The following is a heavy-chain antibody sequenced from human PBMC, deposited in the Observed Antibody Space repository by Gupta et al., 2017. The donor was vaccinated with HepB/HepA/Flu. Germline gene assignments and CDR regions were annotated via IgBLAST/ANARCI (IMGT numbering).Heavy chain of an antibody. CDR3: ARKDRIVVVPAASYAFDI. J-gene: IGHJ3*02. CDR1: GRYISSSSYY. Sequence: QLWLQESGPGLVKPSETLSLTCTVSGRYISSSSYYWGWIRQPTGKGLEWIGSIYYRGSTYYNTSLKSRVTISVDTSKNQFSLKLSSVTAADTAVYYCARKDRIVVVPAASYAFDIWGQGTMVTVSS. CDR2: IYYRGST. V-gene: IGHV4-39*01. D-gene: IGHD2-2*01.